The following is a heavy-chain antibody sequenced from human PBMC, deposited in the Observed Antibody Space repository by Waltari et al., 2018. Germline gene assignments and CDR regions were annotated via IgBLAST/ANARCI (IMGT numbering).Heavy chain of an antibody. CDR3: ARWNYDFWSVGGDWFDP. D-gene: IGHD3-3*01. CDR1: GYTFTSYD. V-gene: IGHV1-8*01. Sequence: QVQLVQSGAEVKKPGASVKVSCKASGYTFTSYDINWVRQATGQGLEWMGWMNPNSGNTGYAQKFQGRVTMTRNTSISTAYMELSSLRSEDTAVYYCARWNYDFWSVGGDWFDPWGQGTLVTVSS. CDR2: MNPNSGNT. J-gene: IGHJ5*02.